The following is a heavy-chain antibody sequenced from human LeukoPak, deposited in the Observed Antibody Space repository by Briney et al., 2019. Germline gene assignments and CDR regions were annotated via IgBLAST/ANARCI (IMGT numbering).Heavy chain of an antibody. CDR1: GFTFSSYA. CDR3: AKLAAKNIAAAGKD. D-gene: IGHD6-13*01. CDR2: ISGSGGST. V-gene: IGHV3-23*01. Sequence: PGGSLRLSCAASGFTFSSYAMSWVRQAAGKGLEWVSAISGSGGSTYYADSVKGRFTISRGNSKNTLYLQMNSLRAEDTAVYYCAKLAAKNIAAAGKDWGQGTLVTVSS. J-gene: IGHJ4*02.